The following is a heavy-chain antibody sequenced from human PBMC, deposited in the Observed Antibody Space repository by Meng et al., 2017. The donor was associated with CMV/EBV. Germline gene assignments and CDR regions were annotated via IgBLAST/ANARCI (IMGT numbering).Heavy chain of an antibody. J-gene: IGHJ6*02. D-gene: IGHD2-2*02. CDR3: ARGLRFLYCSSTSCYTYYYYYGMDV. Sequence: SETLSLTCAVYGGSFSGYYWSWIRQPPGKGLEWIGEINHSGSTNYNPSLKSRVTISVDTSKNQFSLKLSSVTAADTAVYYCARGLRFLYCSSTSCYTYYYYYGMDVWGQGTTATVSS. V-gene: IGHV4-34*01. CDR2: INHSGST. CDR1: GGSFSGYY.